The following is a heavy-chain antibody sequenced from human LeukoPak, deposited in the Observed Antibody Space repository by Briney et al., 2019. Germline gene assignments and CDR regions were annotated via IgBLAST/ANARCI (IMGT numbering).Heavy chain of an antibody. CDR3: ARGTYDSSRYYYFDY. V-gene: IGHV4-30-2*01. CDR1: GGSISSGGYS. CDR2: IYPDGNT. J-gene: IGHJ4*02. D-gene: IGHD3-22*01. Sequence: PSETLSLTCAVSGGSISSGGYSWNWIRRPPEKGLEWIGYIYPDGNTYYNPSLTSRVTMSVDRSKNQFSLKLSSVTAADTAVYFCARGTYDSSRYYYFDYWGQGTLVTVSS.